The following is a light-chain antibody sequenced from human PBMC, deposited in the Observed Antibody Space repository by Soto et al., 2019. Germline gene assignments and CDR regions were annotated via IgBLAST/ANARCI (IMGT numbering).Light chain of an antibody. Sequence: EIVLTQSPGTLSSSPGERATLSCRASQSVSSSYLAWYQQKPGQAPRLLIYGASSRATGIPDRFSGSGSGTDFTLTISRLEPEDFAVYYCQQYGSSLFFGQGTKLEIK. CDR1: QSVSSSY. J-gene: IGKJ2*01. V-gene: IGKV3-20*01. CDR3: QQYGSSLF. CDR2: GAS.